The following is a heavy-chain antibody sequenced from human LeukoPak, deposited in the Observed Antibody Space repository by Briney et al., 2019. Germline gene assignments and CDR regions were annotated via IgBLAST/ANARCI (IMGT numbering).Heavy chain of an antibody. J-gene: IGHJ5*02. CDR3: ARSRAFNSGAFDP. D-gene: IGHD1-26*01. CDR1: GASVSSASY. V-gene: IGHV4-61*01. Sequence: NPSETLSLTCTVSGASVSSASYWGWIRQPPGKGVEWIAHIYNGVNTNYNPSLKSRVTISVDTSKNQFSLRLNSVTAADTAVYYCARSRAFNSGAFDPWGQGSLVTVSS. CDR2: IYNGVNT.